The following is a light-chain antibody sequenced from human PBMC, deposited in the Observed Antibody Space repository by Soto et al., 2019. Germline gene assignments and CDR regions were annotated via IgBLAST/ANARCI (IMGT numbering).Light chain of an antibody. Sequence: IVLTQRPGTLTLSTGERATISSRASQSVSSSYLAWYQQKPGQAPRLLVYGASSRATGIPDRFSGSGSGTDFTLPISRLKPEDFAVYYCQQYGSSPTFGQGTRLEIK. CDR3: QQYGSSPT. V-gene: IGKV3-20*01. CDR2: GAS. CDR1: QSVSSSY. J-gene: IGKJ5*01.